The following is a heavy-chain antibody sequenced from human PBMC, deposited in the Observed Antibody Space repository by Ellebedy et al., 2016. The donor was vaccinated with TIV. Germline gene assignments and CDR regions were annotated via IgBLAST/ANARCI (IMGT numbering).Heavy chain of an antibody. J-gene: IGHJ4*02. D-gene: IGHD3-10*01. CDR1: GFTFSGSA. CDR2: IRIKSNSYAT. Sequence: GESLKISXAASGFTFSGSAMHWVRQASGKGLEWVGRIRIKSNSYATAYAASVKGRFTISRDDSKNTAYLQMNSLKTEDTAVYYCTRHMFTSGISLDYWGQGTLVTVSS. V-gene: IGHV3-73*01. CDR3: TRHMFTSGISLDY.